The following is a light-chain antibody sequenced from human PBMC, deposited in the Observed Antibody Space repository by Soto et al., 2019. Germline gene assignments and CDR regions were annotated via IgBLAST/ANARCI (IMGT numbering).Light chain of an antibody. J-gene: IGKJ3*01. CDR1: QSVSSN. Sequence: EIVMTQSPATLSVSPGERATLSCRASQSVSSNLAWYQQKPGQAPRLLIYGASTRATGIPARFSGSGSGTEFTFTISSLQSEDFAVYYCQQAGTFGPGTKVDIK. CDR3: QQAGT. V-gene: IGKV3-15*01. CDR2: GAS.